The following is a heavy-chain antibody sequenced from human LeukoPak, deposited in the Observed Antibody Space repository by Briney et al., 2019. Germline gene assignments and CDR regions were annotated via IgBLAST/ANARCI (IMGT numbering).Heavy chain of an antibody. D-gene: IGHD6-19*01. CDR2: IRYDGGNK. CDR3: AKDVSRSSGDI. V-gene: IGHV3-30*02. Sequence: GGSLRLSCAASGFTFSSYGMHWVRQAPGKGLEWVAFIRYDGGNKYYADSVKGRFTISRDNSKNTLYLQMNSLRAEDTAVYYCAKDVSRSSGDIWGQGTMVTVSS. CDR1: GFTFSSYG. J-gene: IGHJ3*02.